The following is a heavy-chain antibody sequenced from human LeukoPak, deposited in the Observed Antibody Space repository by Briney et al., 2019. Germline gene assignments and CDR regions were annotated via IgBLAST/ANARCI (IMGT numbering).Heavy chain of an antibody. CDR1: GXTFSSYW. CDR3: ARTLGYCSSTNCFLTFDY. Sequence: GGSLRLSCAASGXTFSSYWMTWVRQAPGKGLEWVANIKHDGSEEYCVDSVKGRFTISRDNAKNSLYLQMNSLRAEDTAVYYCARTLGYCSSTNCFLTFDYWGQGTLVTVSS. CDR2: IKHDGSEE. J-gene: IGHJ4*02. D-gene: IGHD2-2*01. V-gene: IGHV3-7*04.